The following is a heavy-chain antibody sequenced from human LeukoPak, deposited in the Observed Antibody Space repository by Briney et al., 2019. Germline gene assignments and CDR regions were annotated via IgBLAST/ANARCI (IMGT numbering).Heavy chain of an antibody. V-gene: IGHV4-34*01. CDR2: INHSGST. Sequence: SETLSLTCAVYGGSFSGYYWSWIRQPPGKGLEWIGEINHSGSTNYNPSLKSRVTISVDTSKNQFSLRLSSVTAADTAVYYCARGTSVLRYFDWLPHSYYFDHWGQGTLVTVSS. J-gene: IGHJ4*02. D-gene: IGHD3-9*01. CDR1: GGSFSGYY. CDR3: ARGTSVLRYFDWLPHSYYFDH.